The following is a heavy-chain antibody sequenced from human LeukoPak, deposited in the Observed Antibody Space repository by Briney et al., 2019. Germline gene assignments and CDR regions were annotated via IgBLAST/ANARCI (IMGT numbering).Heavy chain of an antibody. V-gene: IGHV1-2*02. CDR1: GYTFTSYD. CDR3: ARDRGYCTNGVCSLFDY. Sequence: ASVKVSCKASGYTFTSYDINWVRQATGQGLEWMGWMNPNSGGTNYAQKFQGRVTMTRDTSISTAYMELSRLRSDDTAVYYCARDRGYCTNGVCSLFDYWGQGTLVTVSS. J-gene: IGHJ4*02. CDR2: MNPNSGGT. D-gene: IGHD2-8*01.